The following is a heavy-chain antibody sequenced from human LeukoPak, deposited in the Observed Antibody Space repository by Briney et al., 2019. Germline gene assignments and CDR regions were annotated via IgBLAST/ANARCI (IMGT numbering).Heavy chain of an antibody. J-gene: IGHJ4*02. CDR2: INHSGST. CDR1: GGSFSGYY. V-gene: IGHV4-34*01. Sequence: SETLSLTCAVYGGSFSGYYWSWIRQPPGKGLEWIGEINHSGSTNYNPSLKSRVTISVDTSKNQFSLKLSSVTAADTAVYYCARGLRTGTSITYYFDYWGQGTLVTVSS. D-gene: IGHD1-1*01. CDR3: ARGLRTGTSITYYFDY.